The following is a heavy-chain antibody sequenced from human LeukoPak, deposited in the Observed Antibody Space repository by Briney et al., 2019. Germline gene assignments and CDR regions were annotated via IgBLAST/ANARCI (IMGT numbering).Heavy chain of an antibody. CDR3: ARVSGWGLGDAFDI. CDR2: IYHSGST. CDR1: GGSISSGGYY. V-gene: IGHV4-30-2*01. J-gene: IGHJ3*02. D-gene: IGHD6-25*01. Sequence: SETLSLTCTVSGGSISSGGYYWSWIRQPPGKGLEWIGYIYHSGSTYYNPSLKSRVTISVDRSKNQFSLKLSSVTAAGTAVYYCARVSGWGLGDAFDIWGQGTMVTVSS.